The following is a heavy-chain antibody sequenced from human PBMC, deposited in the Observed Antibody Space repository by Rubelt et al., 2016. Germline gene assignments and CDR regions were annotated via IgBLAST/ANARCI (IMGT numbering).Heavy chain of an antibody. CDR1: SNW. J-gene: IGHJ6*02. Sequence: SNWWSWVRQPPGKGLEWIGEIYHSGSTNYNPSLKSRVTISVDTSKNQFSLKLSSVTAADTAVYYCARVLSGYCTNGVCQPYYYYYGMDVWGQGTTVTVSS. CDR3: ARVLSGYCTNGVCQPYYYYYGMDV. CDR2: IYHSGST. V-gene: IGHV4-4*02. D-gene: IGHD2-8*01.